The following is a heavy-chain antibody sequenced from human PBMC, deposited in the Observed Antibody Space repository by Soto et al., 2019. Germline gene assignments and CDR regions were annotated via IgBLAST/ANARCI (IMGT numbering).Heavy chain of an antibody. V-gene: IGHV3-23*01. J-gene: IGHJ6*03. CDR3: AEGGVTPQYYYYMDG. CDR2: ISGSGTST. CDR1: GFTFSSYA. Sequence: EVQLLESGGSLVQPGGSLRLSCAASGFTFSSYAMSWVRQAPGKGLEWVSAISGSGTSTYYADSVKGRFTISRDNSKNTLYLQMNSLRAEDTAVYYCAEGGVTPQYYYYMDGWGKGTTVTVSS. D-gene: IGHD3-16*01.